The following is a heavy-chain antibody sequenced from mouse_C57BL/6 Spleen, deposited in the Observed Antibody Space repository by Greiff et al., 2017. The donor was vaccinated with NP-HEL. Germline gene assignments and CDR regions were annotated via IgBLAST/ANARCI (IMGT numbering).Heavy chain of an antibody. V-gene: IGHV5-6*01. CDR3: ARQDDYDSYYFDY. J-gene: IGHJ2*01. D-gene: IGHD2-4*01. CDR1: GFTFSSYG. Sequence: EVQGVESGGDLVKPGGSLKLSCAASGFTFSSYGMSWVRQTPDKRLEWVATISSGGSYTYYPDSVKGRFTISRDNAKNTLYLQMSSLKSEDTAMYYCARQDDYDSYYFDYWGQGTTLTVSS. CDR2: ISSGGSYT.